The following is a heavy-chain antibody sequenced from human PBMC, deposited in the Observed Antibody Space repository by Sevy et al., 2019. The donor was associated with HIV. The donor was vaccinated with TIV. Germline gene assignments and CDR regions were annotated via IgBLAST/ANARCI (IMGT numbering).Heavy chain of an antibody. CDR2: IGSGYST. J-gene: IGHJ4*02. CDR1: GFTFSTYA. Sequence: GGSLRLSCAASGFTFSTYAMNWVRQAPGKGLEWVSSIGSGYSTYYADSVTGRFTISRDNSKNTLYLQMNSMRAEDTALYYGETRGSHMVRGGQPRYFESWGQGTLVTVSS. V-gene: IGHV3-23*01. D-gene: IGHD3-10*01. CDR3: ETRGSHMVRGGQPRYFES.